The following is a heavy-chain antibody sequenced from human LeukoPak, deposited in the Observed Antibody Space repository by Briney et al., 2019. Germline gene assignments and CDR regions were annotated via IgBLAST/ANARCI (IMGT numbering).Heavy chain of an antibody. CDR1: GFTFSSYS. D-gene: IGHD6-13*01. CDR2: ISSSSSYI. CDR3: ARDLGSSWCRFDP. V-gene: IGHV3-21*01. Sequence: PGGSLRLSCAASGFTFSSYSMNWVRQARGKGLELVSSISSSSSYIYYADSVKGRFTISRDNAKNSLYLQMNSLRAEDTAVYYCARDLGSSWCRFDPWGQGTLVTVSS. J-gene: IGHJ5*02.